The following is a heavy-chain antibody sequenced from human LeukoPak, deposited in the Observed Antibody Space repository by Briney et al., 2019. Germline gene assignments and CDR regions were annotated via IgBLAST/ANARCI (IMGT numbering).Heavy chain of an antibody. CDR1: GFTFSSYS. Sequence: GGSLRLSCAASGFTFSSYSMNWVRQAPGKGLEWVSSISSSSSYIYYADSVKGRFTISRDSAKNSLYLQMNSLRAEDTAVYYCARVPNYDFWSGYYTRMAWYFDLWGRGTLVTVSS. CDR3: ARVPNYDFWSGYYTRMAWYFDL. V-gene: IGHV3-21*01. J-gene: IGHJ2*01. CDR2: ISSSSSYI. D-gene: IGHD3-3*01.